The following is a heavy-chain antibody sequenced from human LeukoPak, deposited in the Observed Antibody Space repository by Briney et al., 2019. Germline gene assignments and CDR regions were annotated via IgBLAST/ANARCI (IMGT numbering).Heavy chain of an antibody. Sequence: ASVKVSCKASGYTFTSYYMHWVRQAPGQGLEWMGIINPSGGSTSYAQKFQGRVTMTRDTSTSTDYMELSSLISDDTAVYYCARDKAAAAGTEDYWGHGTLVTVSS. D-gene: IGHD6-13*01. CDR3: ARDKAAAAGTEDY. CDR1: GYTFTSYY. J-gene: IGHJ4*01. CDR2: INPSGGST. V-gene: IGHV1-46*01.